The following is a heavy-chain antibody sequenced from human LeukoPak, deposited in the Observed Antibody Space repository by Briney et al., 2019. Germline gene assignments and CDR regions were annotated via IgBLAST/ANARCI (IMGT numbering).Heavy chain of an antibody. D-gene: IGHD2-2*01. Sequence: GASVRVACKASCYIFTGDGISWVREGPGQGLEWIGWISAYNGNTKFAPNLQDRVTMTTDTSTATAYMELRSLRLNDTAVYFCARARPGAYCGTTSCFSDYWGQGTLVTVSS. CDR3: ARARPGAYCGTTSCFSDY. CDR2: ISAYNGNT. J-gene: IGHJ4*02. V-gene: IGHV1-18*01. CDR1: CYIFTGDG.